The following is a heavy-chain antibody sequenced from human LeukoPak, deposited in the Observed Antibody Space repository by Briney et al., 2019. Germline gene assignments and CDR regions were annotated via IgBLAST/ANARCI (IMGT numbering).Heavy chain of an antibody. CDR3: ARDPLTPYNYYMDV. D-gene: IGHD3-9*01. V-gene: IGHV3-48*01. CDR1: GFTFSNYG. Sequence: PGGSLRLSCAASGFTFSNYGMNWVRQAPGKGLEWVSYIISSSTTIYYADSVKGRFTISRDNAKNSLFLQMNSLRVEDKAVYYCARDPLTPYNYYMDVWGKGTTVTVSS. J-gene: IGHJ6*03. CDR2: IISSSTTI.